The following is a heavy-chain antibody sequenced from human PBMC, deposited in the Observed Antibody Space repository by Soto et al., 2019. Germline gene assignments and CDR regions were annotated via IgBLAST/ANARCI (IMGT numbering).Heavy chain of an antibody. CDR1: GFTVSGKKY. CDR2: LYDLDGT. J-gene: IGHJ3*02. CDR3: ATWHLQEHAYDI. Sequence: GVSLRLSCEAFGFTVSGKKYVAWVRQAPGKGLEWVSALYDLDGTYYADSVKGRFTTSSDSSRTTVYLQMNSLRPDDTAVYSCATWHLQEHAYDIWGQGTMVTVSS. V-gene: IGHV3-53*01. D-gene: IGHD1-1*01.